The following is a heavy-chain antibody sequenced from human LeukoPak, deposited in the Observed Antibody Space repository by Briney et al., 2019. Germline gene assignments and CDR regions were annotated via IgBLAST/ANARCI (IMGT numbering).Heavy chain of an antibody. CDR1: GGTFSSYA. CDR3: ARLGAPDIVVVPAAMKGGIDYYYYYMDV. D-gene: IGHD2-2*01. Sequence: GASVKVSCKASGGTFSSYAISWVRQAPGQGLEWMGGIIPIFGTANYAQKFQGRVTITADESTSTAYMELSSLRSEDTAVYYCARLGAPDIVVVPAAMKGGIDYYYYYMDVWGKGTTVTVSS. V-gene: IGHV1-69*13. CDR2: IIPIFGTA. J-gene: IGHJ6*03.